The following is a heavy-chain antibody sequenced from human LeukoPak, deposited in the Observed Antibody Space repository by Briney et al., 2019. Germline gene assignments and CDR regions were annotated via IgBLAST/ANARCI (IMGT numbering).Heavy chain of an antibody. D-gene: IGHD2-2*01. CDR1: GGSFSGYY. CDR3: ARGPVVPAATSLFDI. V-gene: IGHV4-34*01. J-gene: IGHJ3*02. Sequence: SETLSLTCAVYGGSFSGYYWSWIRQPPGKGLEWIGEINHSGSTNYNPSLKSRVTISVDTSKNQFSLKLSSVTAADTAVYYCARGPVVPAATSLFDIWGQGTMVTVSS. CDR2: INHSGST.